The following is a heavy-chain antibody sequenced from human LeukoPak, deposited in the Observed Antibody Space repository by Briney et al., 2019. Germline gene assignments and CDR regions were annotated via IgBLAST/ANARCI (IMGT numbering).Heavy chain of an antibody. CDR2: IRTKAYNYAT. D-gene: IGHD2-21*02. CDR1: GFTFSGYT. J-gene: IGHJ4*02. CDR3: SRHDALPGDY. V-gene: IGHV3-73*01. Sequence: GGSLKLSCAASGFTFSGYTIHWVRQASRQGLEWVGHIRTKAYNYATDYDASVKGRFTISRDDSKNTAFLQMNSLKTDDTAVYYCSRHDALPGDYWGQGTQVTVSS.